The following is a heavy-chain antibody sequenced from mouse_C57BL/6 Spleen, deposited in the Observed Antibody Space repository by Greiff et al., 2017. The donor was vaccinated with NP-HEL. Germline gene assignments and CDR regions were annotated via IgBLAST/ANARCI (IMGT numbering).Heavy chain of an antibody. J-gene: IGHJ1*03. CDR2: IWGDGST. CDR1: GFSLTSYG. V-gene: IGHV2-3*01. CDR3: AKFYDGYYVWYFDV. Sequence: VQGVESGPGLVAPSQRLSITCTVSGFSLTSYGVSWVRQPPGKGLEWLGVIWGDGSTNSHSALISRLSLSKDNSKSQVFLKLNSLQTDYTATYYCAKFYDGYYVWYFDVWGTGTTVTVSS. D-gene: IGHD2-3*01.